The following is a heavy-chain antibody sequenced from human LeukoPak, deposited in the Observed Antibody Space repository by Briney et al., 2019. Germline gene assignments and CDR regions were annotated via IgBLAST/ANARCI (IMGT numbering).Heavy chain of an antibody. Sequence: SETLSLTCTVSGGSISSYYWSWIRQPPGKGLEWIGYIYYSGSTNYNPSLKSRVTISVDTSKNQFSLKLSSVTAADTAVYYCARGAIAAAGTSFDYWGQGTLVTVSS. CDR1: GGSISSYY. V-gene: IGHV4-59*01. CDR3: ARGAIAAAGTSFDY. D-gene: IGHD6-13*01. CDR2: IYYSGST. J-gene: IGHJ4*02.